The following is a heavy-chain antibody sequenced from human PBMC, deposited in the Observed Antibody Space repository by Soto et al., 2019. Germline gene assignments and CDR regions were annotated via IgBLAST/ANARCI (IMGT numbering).Heavy chain of an antibody. V-gene: IGHV3-30*18. CDR3: AKEGQSTSGGSGYWYFDL. CDR2: ISYDGSNK. D-gene: IGHD2-15*01. CDR1: GFTFSSYG. J-gene: IGHJ2*01. Sequence: GGSLRLSCAASGFTFSSYGMHWVRQAPGKGLEWVAVISYDGSNKYYADSVKGRFTISRDNSKNTLYLQMNSLRAEDTAVYYCAKEGQSTSGGSGYWYFDLWGRGTLVTVSS.